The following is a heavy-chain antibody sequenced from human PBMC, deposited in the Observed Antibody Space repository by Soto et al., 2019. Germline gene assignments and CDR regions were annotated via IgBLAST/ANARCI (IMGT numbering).Heavy chain of an antibody. J-gene: IGHJ5*02. V-gene: IGHV6-1*01. CDR1: GDSVSSNTAS. CDR3: AKGDNLGPKTGYAFDP. Sequence: SQTLSLTCVISGDSVSSNTASWNWIRHSPSRGLEWLGRTYFRSKWYNDYAVSVKSRIIINPDTSNNQFSLQLNSVTPEDTAVYFCAKGDNLGPKTGYAFDPWGQG. D-gene: IGHD5-12*01. CDR2: TYFRSKWYN.